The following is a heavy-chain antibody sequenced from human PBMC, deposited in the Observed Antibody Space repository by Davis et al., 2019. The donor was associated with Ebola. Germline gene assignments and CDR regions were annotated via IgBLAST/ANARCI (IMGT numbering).Heavy chain of an antibody. CDR3: AAIVVVPAARGYYYYYGMDV. CDR2: INHSGST. V-gene: IGHV4-34*01. CDR1: GGSFTDYY. J-gene: IGHJ6*02. Sequence: PGGSLRLSCAVYGGSFTDYYWSWIRQPPGKGLEWIGEINHSGSTNYNPSLKSRVTISVDTSKNQFSLKLSSVTAADTAVYYCAAIVVVPAARGYYYYYGMDVWGQGTTVTVSS. D-gene: IGHD2-2*01.